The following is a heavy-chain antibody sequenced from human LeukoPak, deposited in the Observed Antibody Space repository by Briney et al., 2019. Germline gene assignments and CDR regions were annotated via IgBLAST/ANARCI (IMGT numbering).Heavy chain of an antibody. J-gene: IGHJ4*02. CDR3: AKASYFHGSGSYFPFDY. D-gene: IGHD3-10*01. CDR1: GFTFSSYA. V-gene: IGHV3-23*01. Sequence: GGSLRPSCAASGFTFSSYAMSWVRQAPGKRLEWVSAISGSGGSTYYTDSVKGRFTISRDNSKNTLYLQMNSLRAEDTAVYYCAKASYFHGSGSYFPFDYWGQGTLVTVSS. CDR2: ISGSGGST.